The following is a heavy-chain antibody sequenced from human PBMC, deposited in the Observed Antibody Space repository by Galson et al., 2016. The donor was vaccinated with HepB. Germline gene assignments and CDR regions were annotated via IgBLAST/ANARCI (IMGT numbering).Heavy chain of an antibody. CDR1: GFTLDHYA. J-gene: IGHJ3*02. V-gene: IGHV3-9*01. Sequence: SLRLSCAASGFTLDHYAMHWVRQAPGKGLEWVSGISWTSGSIGYADSVKGRFTISRDNAKNYLYLQMNSLRAGDTALYYCAKDSGAYYYDSSGYRRNAFDIWGQGTMVTVSS. CDR3: AKDSGAYYYDSSGYRRNAFDI. CDR2: ISWTSGSI. D-gene: IGHD3-22*01.